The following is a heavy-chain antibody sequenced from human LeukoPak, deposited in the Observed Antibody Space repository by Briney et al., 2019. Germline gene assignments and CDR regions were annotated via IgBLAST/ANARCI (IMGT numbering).Heavy chain of an antibody. CDR2: IYHSGSV. CDR3: ARLGATVFNWFDP. CDR1: GGSISSYY. J-gene: IGHJ5*02. Sequence: SETLPLTCTVSGGSISSYYWSWIRQPPGKGLEWIGYIYHSGSVSHNPSLSGRVTISVDTSKNQFSLNLRSVTAADTAVYYCARLGATVFNWFDPWGQGTLVTVSS. D-gene: IGHD1-26*01. V-gene: IGHV4-59*08.